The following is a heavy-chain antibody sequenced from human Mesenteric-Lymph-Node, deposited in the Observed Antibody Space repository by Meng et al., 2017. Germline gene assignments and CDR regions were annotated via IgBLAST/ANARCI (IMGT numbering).Heavy chain of an antibody. CDR1: GDTFTTDG. Sequence: VQMVQSGAEVKKPGASVNVSCKASGDTFTTDGISWVRQAHGQGLEWMGWISAYDGNTNYAQNLQGRVTMTRDTSTSTAYMELRTLRSDATAVYYCARSPDSFDNSAYPFNYWGQGTLVTVSS. J-gene: IGHJ4*02. D-gene: IGHD3-22*01. V-gene: IGHV1-18*01. CDR2: ISAYDGNT. CDR3: ARSPDSFDNSAYPFNY.